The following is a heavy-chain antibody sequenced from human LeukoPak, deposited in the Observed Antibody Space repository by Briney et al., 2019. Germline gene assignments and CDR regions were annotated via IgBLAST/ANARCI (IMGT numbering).Heavy chain of an antibody. CDR1: GGSISSGDYY. CDR3: ARLVSRRWELAVRHFDY. CDR2: IYYSGST. V-gene: IGHV4-30-4*01. J-gene: IGHJ4*02. D-gene: IGHD1-26*01. Sequence: SETLSLTCTVSGGSISSGDYYWSWIRQPPGKGLEWIGYIYYSGSTYYNPSLKSRVTISVDTSKNQFSLKLSSVTAADTAVYYCARLVSRRWELAVRHFDYWGQGTLVTVSS.